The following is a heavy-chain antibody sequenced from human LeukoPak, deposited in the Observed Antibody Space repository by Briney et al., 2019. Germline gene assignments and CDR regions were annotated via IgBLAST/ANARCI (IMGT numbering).Heavy chain of an antibody. Sequence: SETLSLTCTVSGGSISSYYWNWIRQPPGKGLEWIGYIYYSGSTNYSPSLKSRVTISVDTSKNQFSLKLSSVTAADTAVYYCARDSAPSSSWYKIDYWGQGTLVTVSS. CDR3: ARDSAPSSSWYKIDY. D-gene: IGHD6-13*01. V-gene: IGHV4-59*01. CDR2: IYYSGST. CDR1: GGSISSYY. J-gene: IGHJ4*02.